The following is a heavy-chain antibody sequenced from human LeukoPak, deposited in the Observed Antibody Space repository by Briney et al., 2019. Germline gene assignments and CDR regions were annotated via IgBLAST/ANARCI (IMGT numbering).Heavy chain of an antibody. CDR2: ISSSSSYI. CDR1: GFTVSSYS. V-gene: IGHV3-21*01. Sequence: GGSLRLSCAASGFTVSSYSMNWVRQAPGKGLEWVSSISSSSSYIYYADSVKGRFTISRDNAKNSLYLQMNSLRAEDTAVYYCARDLSWELRLDYWGQGTLVTVSS. J-gene: IGHJ4*02. D-gene: IGHD1-26*01. CDR3: ARDLSWELRLDY.